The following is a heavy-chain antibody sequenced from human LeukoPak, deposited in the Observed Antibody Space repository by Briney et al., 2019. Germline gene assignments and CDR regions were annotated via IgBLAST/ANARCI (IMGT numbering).Heavy chain of an antibody. Sequence: PGGSLRLSCAASGFTFDDYAMHWVRHGPGRGLVGGSGITWNSGNIGYADFVRGRFTISRDNAKHSLYLQMNSLRAEDTALYYCAKARGSGSYKYFDQWGQGTLVTVCS. J-gene: IGHJ4*02. CDR3: AKARGSGSYKYFDQ. V-gene: IGHV3-9*01. CDR2: ITWNSGNI. CDR1: GFTFDDYA. D-gene: IGHD3-10*01.